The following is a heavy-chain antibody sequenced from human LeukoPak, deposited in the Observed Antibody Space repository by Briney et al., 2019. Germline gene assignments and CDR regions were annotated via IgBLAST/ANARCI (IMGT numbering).Heavy chain of an antibody. J-gene: IGHJ3*02. Sequence: PSENLSFICSVYAGSFSGYYWCWLRQPPGKGLEWIGSIYYYGSTYYNPSLKSRVTISVDTTKNQFSLKLSSVTAADTAVYYCASPIPYSSGWPGAFDIWGQGTMVSV. CDR2: IYYYGST. V-gene: IGHV4-39*01. D-gene: IGHD6-19*01. CDR3: ASPIPYSSGWPGAFDI. CDR1: AGSFSGYY.